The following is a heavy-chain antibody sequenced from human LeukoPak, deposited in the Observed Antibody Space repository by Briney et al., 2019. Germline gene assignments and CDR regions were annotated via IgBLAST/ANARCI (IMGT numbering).Heavy chain of an antibody. V-gene: IGHV3-23*01. CDR1: GFTFSSYA. Sequence: GGSLRLSCAATGFTFSSYALSWVRQAPGKGLEWVSVISASGGTTYYADSVKGRFTISRDTSKDTVYLQMHSLRAEDTAVYYCAKGDVLPSYPTFDYWGQGTLVTVSS. CDR2: ISASGGTT. J-gene: IGHJ4*02. CDR3: AKGDVLPSYPTFDY. D-gene: IGHD3-9*01.